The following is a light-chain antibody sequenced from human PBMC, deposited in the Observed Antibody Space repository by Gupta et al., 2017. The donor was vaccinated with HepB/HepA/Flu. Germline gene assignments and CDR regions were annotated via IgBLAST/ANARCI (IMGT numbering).Light chain of an antibody. CDR1: NNGSKS. J-gene: IGLJ3*02. CDR2: VVS. Sequence: SYVLTQPPSVSVSPGKPARITCGGKNNGSKSGHWYQQKPGQAPVLVSVVVSDRPSGIPERFSGSNDGNTGNPTTRTVEAGDEADEDGYLCDTNTDNHDWVFGGGTKLTVL. V-gene: IGLV3-21*04. CDR3: YLCDTNTDNHDWV.